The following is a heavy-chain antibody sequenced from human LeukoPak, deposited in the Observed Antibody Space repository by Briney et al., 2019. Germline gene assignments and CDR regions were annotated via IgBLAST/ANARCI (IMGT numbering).Heavy chain of an antibody. J-gene: IGHJ4*02. V-gene: IGHV1-24*01. CDR2: LDPESGET. CDR1: GYTLNELL. D-gene: IGHD2-2*01. CDR3: ATDTEPGGIVVVPAAL. Sequence: ASVKVSWKVSGYTLNELLMHWVRQAPGKGLEWMGGLDPESGETIYPQKFQGRVTMTEDTSTDTAYMELSSLRSEDTAVYYCATDTEPGGIVVVPAALWGQGTLVTVSS.